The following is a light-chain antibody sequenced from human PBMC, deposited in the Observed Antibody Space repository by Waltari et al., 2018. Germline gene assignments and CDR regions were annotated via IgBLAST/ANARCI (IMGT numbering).Light chain of an antibody. J-gene: IGLJ2*01. CDR2: YDN. V-gene: IGLV3-21*04. CDR1: TIASKS. Sequence: SYVLTQPPSVAVAPGETATITRGGSTIASKSVPWYRQRPGQAPVVVISYDNDRPSGISERFSGANSGDAATLTINRVEAGDEADYFCQVWDGGDDQSDVFFGGGTKLAVL. CDR3: QVWDGGDDQSDVF.